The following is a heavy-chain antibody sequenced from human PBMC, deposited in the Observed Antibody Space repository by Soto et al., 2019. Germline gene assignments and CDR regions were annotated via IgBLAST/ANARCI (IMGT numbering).Heavy chain of an antibody. CDR3: ARGRPPSGSIPY. J-gene: IGHJ4*02. D-gene: IGHD2-15*01. CDR2: INHSGIT. Sequence: QVQLQQWGAGLLKSSETLSLTCAVYGGSFSGYYWTWIRQPPGKGLEWIGEINHSGITNYNPSLKSRVTISVDTSKNPFSLKLGLVTGADTAIYFCARGRPPSGSIPYWGQGTLVTVSS. V-gene: IGHV4-34*01. CDR1: GGSFSGYY.